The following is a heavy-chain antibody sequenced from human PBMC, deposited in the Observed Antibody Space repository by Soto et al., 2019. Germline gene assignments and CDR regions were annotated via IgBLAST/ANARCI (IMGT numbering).Heavy chain of an antibody. CDR2: ISAYNGNT. J-gene: IGHJ4*02. D-gene: IGHD2-2*01. CDR3: ARAPHIVVVPAAIVY. Sequence: TSVKVSCEACGDSYTSYGISWVRQAPGQGLEWMGWISAYNGNTNYAQKLQGRVTMTTDTSTSTAYMELRSLRSDDTAVYYCARAPHIVVVPAAIVYWGQGTLVTVSS. CDR1: GDSYTSYG. V-gene: IGHV1-18*01.